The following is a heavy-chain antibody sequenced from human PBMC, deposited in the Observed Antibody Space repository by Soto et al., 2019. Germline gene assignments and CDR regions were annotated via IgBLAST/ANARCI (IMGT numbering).Heavy chain of an antibody. CDR3: ARDSYCGGDCPDWFDP. CDR1: GFTFSSYG. V-gene: IGHV3-33*01. D-gene: IGHD2-21*02. CDR2: IWYDGSNK. J-gene: IGHJ5*02. Sequence: QVQLVESGGGVVQPGRSLRLSCAASGFTFSSYGMHWVRQAPGKGLERVAGIWYDGSNKYYADSGKGRFTISRDNSKNTLYLQMNSLRAEDTAVYYCARDSYCGGDCPDWFDPWGQGTLVTVSS.